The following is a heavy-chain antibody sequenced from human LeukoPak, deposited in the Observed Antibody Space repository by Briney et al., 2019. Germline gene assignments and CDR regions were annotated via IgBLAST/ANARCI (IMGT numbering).Heavy chain of an antibody. CDR2: IYYSGST. D-gene: IGHD3-3*01. Sequence: PSETLSLTCTVSGGSISSYYWSWIRQPPGKGLEWIGYIYYSGSTNYNPSLKSRVTISVDTSKNQFSLKPSSVTAADTAVYYCARASFTIFGVVISNWFDPWGQGTLVTVSS. V-gene: IGHV4-59*12. J-gene: IGHJ5*02. CDR3: ARASFTIFGVVISNWFDP. CDR1: GGSISSYY.